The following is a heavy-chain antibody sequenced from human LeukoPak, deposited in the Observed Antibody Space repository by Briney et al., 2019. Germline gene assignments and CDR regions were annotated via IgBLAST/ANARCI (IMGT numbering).Heavy chain of an antibody. CDR1: GGSISXYX. V-gene: IGHV4-59*08. J-gene: IGHJ6*02. D-gene: IGHD2-21*01. CDR2: NHYRGGI. CDR3: ARITFVVEGYGMDV. Sequence: TVSGGSISXYXXXXVXQPPGXXXXXXXXNHYRGGITYYNPSLKRRVTISVDPSKNQFSLSLSSVTAADTAVYYCARITFVVEGYGMDVWGQGTTVTVSS.